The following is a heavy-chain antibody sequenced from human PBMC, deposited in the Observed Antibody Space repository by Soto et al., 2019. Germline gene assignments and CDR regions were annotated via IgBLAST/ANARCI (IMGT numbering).Heavy chain of an antibody. Sequence: GGSLRLSCAASGFTFSSYAMSWVRQAPGKGLEWVSAISGSGGNTYYADSVKGRFTISRDNSKNTLYLQMNSLRAEDTAVYYCAKINSPPYDSSGYYYFDYWGQGTLVTVSS. CDR1: GFTFSSYA. CDR3: AKINSPPYDSSGYYYFDY. V-gene: IGHV3-23*01. J-gene: IGHJ4*02. CDR2: ISGSGGNT. D-gene: IGHD3-22*01.